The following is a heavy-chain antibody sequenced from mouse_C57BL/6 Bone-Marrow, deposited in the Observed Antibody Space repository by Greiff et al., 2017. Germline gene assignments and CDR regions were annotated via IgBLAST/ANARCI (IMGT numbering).Heavy chain of an antibody. CDR1: GYTFTSYT. Sequence: VQLQQSGAELARPGASVKMSCKASGYTFTSYTMHWVKQRPGQGLEWIGYINPSSGYTKYNQKFKDKATLTADKSSSTAYLQLSSLTSEDSAVYYCARYLQLTGKGYWGQGTTLTVSS. D-gene: IGHD4-1*01. CDR2: INPSSGYT. V-gene: IGHV1-4*01. CDR3: ARYLQLTGKGY. J-gene: IGHJ2*01.